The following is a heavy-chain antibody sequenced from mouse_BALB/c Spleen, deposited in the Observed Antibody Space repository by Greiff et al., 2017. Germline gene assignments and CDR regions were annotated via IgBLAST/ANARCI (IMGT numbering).Heavy chain of an antibody. CDR2: IWAGGST. Sequence: QVQLQQSGPGLVAPSQSLSITCTVSGFSLTSYGVHWVRQPPGKGLEWLGVIWAGGSTNYNSALMSRLSISKDNSKSQVFLKMNSLQTDDTAMYYCARDGRDSSGAMDYWGQGTSVTVSS. V-gene: IGHV2-9*02. CDR3: ARDGRDSSGAMDY. D-gene: IGHD1-2*01. CDR1: GFSLTSYG. J-gene: IGHJ4*01.